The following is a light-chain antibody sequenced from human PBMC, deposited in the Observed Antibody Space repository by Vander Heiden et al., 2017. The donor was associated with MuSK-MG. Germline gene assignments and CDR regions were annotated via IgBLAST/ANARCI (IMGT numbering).Light chain of an antibody. Sequence: DYQMTQSPSSLSASVGDRVTITCRASQSISSYLNWYQQEPGKAPKLLIYAASSLQSGVRSRFSGSGSVTDFTLTISRLQPEDFATYYSQQSDSTLRTFGQGTKVEIK. J-gene: IGKJ1*01. CDR3: QQSDSTLRT. CDR2: AAS. CDR1: QSISSY. V-gene: IGKV1-39*01.